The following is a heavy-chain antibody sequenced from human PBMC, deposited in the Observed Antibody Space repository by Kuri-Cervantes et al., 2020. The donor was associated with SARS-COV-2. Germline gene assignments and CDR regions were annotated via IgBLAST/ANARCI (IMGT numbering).Heavy chain of an antibody. Sequence: ASLQDSCKASGYDFSDYDINWARQATGQGLEWMGMIKTNSGNTLYAQKFQGRVTMTRDTSTSTVYVELSSLRSEDTAVYYCARARSGTIDAFDIWGQGTMVTVSS. CDR1: GYDFSDYD. CDR3: ARARSGTIDAFDI. D-gene: IGHD3-10*01. CDR2: IKTNSGNT. V-gene: IGHV1-8*02. J-gene: IGHJ3*02.